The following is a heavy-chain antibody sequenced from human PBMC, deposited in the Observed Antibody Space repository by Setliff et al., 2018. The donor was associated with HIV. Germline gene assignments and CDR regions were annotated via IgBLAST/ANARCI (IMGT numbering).Heavy chain of an antibody. D-gene: IGHD6-19*01. CDR2: LYHSGSP. CDR1: GGSISSHS. CDR3: AREAGTSPESGWFDP. Sequence: PSETLSLTCTVSGGSISSHSWSWIRQPPGKGLEWIGTLYHSGSPIYNSSLKSRVTISGDPSNNQLSLSLSSVTAADTAVYYCAREAGTSPESGWFDPWGQGTLVTVSS. V-gene: IGHV4-59*11. J-gene: IGHJ5*02.